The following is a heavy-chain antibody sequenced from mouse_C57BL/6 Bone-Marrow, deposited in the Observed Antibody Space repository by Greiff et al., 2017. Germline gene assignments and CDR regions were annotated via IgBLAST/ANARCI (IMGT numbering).Heavy chain of an antibody. CDR1: GFSLTSYG. D-gene: IGHD2-4*01. CDR3: ARNSAYYDYGEYYAMDY. CDR2: IWSGGSP. V-gene: IGHV2-2*01. J-gene: IGHJ4*01. Sequence: QVQLQQSGPGLVQPSQSLSITCTVSGFSLTSYGVHWVRQSPGKGLEWLGVIWSGGSPDYNAAFISRLSISKDNSKSQVFFKMNSLQADDTAIYYCARNSAYYDYGEYYAMDYWGKGTSVTVSS.